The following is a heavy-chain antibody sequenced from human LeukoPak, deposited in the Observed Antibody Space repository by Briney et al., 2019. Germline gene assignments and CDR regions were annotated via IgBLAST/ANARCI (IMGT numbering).Heavy chain of an antibody. CDR3: AREDQGTWDY. D-gene: IGHD1-1*01. V-gene: IGHV4-59*01. Sequence: SQTLSLTCTVTGGSISRYYWSWIRQPPGKGLEWIGYIYYSGSTNYNPSLKSRVTISVDTSKNQFSLKLSSVTAADTAVYYCAREDQGTWDYWGQGTLVTVSS. J-gene: IGHJ4*02. CDR2: IYYSGST. CDR1: GGSISRYY.